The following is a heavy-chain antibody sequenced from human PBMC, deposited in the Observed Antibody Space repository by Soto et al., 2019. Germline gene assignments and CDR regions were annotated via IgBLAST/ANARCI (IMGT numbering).Heavy chain of an antibody. CDR2: ISGSGGSS. D-gene: IGHD2-15*01. CDR3: AREMAALNYFDY. J-gene: IGHJ4*02. CDR1: GVTFSSYA. Sequence: QTACSPKLSCAASGVTFSSYAMSWVRQAPGKGLEWVSAISGSGGSSYYADSVKGRFTISRDNAKNSLYLQMNSLRAEDTAVYYCAREMAALNYFDYWGQGTLVTVSS. V-gene: IGHV3-23*01.